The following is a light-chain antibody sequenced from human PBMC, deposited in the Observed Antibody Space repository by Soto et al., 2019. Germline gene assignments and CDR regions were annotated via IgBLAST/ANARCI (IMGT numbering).Light chain of an antibody. V-gene: IGLV2-14*03. Sequence: QSVLTQPASVSGSPGQSITISCTGSSSDIGGHEYVSWYQQHPGAAPKLLIFEVSRRPSGVSSRFSGSKSGNTASLTISGLQAQDQADYYRSSYSSGTILHLFGTGTKVTVL. CDR2: EVS. CDR1: SSDIGGHEY. J-gene: IGLJ1*01. CDR3: SSYSSGTILHL.